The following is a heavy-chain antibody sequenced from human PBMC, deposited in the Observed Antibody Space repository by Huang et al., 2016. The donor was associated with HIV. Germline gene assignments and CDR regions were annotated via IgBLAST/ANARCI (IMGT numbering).Heavy chain of an antibody. J-gene: IGHJ4*02. D-gene: IGHD3-22*01. CDR2: SIPIVGTA. CDR3: ARARGYYDSSVSYYFDY. Sequence: QVQLVQSGAEVKKPGSSVKVSCKASGGTFSSYAISWVRQAPGQGLEWMGGSIPIVGTANYAQKFQGRVTITADESTSTAYMELSSLRSEDTAVYYCARARGYYDSSVSYYFDYWGQGTLVTVSS. V-gene: IGHV1-69*13. CDR1: GGTFSSYA.